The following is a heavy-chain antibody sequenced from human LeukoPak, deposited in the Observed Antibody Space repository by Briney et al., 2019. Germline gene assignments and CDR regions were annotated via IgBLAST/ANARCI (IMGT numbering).Heavy chain of an antibody. CDR2: IYYSGST. CDR1: GGSISSGDYY. J-gene: IGHJ5*02. V-gene: IGHV4-30-4*08. D-gene: IGHD3-9*01. Sequence: SQTLSLTCTVSGGSISSGDYYWSWIRQPPGKGLEWIGYIYYSGSTYYNPSLKSRVTISVDTPKNQFSLKLSSVTAADTAVYYCARGRDYDILTGTLNWFDPWGQGTLVTVSS. CDR3: ARGRDYDILTGTLNWFDP.